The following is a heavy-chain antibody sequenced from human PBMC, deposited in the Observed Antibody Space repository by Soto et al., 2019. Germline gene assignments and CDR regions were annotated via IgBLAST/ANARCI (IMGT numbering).Heavy chain of an antibody. J-gene: IGHJ4*02. CDR1: GFTFISYG. CDR3: AGLTPQTYDYVWGSYSVSPGY. CDR2: ISYDGSNK. V-gene: IGHV3-30*03. D-gene: IGHD3-16*01. Sequence: PGGSLRLSCAASGFTFISYGMHWVRQAPGKGLAWVAVISYDGSNKYYADSVKGRFTISRDNSKNTLYLQMNSLRAEDTAVYYCAGLTPQTYDYVWGSYSVSPGYWGQGTLVTVSS.